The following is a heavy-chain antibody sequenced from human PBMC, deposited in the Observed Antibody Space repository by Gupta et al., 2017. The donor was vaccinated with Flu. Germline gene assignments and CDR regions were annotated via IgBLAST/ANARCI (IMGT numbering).Heavy chain of an antibody. Sequence: GLACVSSCSCSSGYMYYPDSVKGRFTISKDNAKSSLFLQVSCLSSEDTAVYYCARGRRISLQPANSPYCYFDVWGKGTTVTVSS. CDR3: ARGRRISLQPANSPYCYFDV. D-gene: IGHD2-15*01. J-gene: IGHJ6*03. V-gene: IGHV3-21*01. CDR2: CSCSSGYM.